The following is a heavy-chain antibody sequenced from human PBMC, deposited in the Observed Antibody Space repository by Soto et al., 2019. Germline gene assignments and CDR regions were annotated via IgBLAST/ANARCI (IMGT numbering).Heavy chain of an antibody. CDR3: SSYGMDV. V-gene: IGHV4-34*06. J-gene: IGHJ6*02. CDR1: SGSLGDHY. CDR2: IHPSGST. D-gene: IGHD3-10*01. Sequence: SVTLSLTCAVFSGSLGDHYWAWIRQSPETGLEWIGEIHPSGSTDYNPSLKSRLTLSFDTSKNQFSLKVAVYYCARAAPSRISSYGMDVWGQGTTVTVSS.